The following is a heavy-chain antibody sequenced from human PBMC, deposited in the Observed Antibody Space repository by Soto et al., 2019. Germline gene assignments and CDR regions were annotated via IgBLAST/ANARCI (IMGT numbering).Heavy chain of an antibody. CDR3: ARGQPRNWVDT. CDR1: GYTFTDYY. V-gene: IGHV1-2*02. CDR2: VNPKSGGT. Sequence: ASVKVSCKASGYTFTDYYMHWVRQAPGQGLEWMGWVNPKSGGTNYAQKFQGRVTMTRDTSISTAYMELSRLRSEDTAMYYCARGQPRNWVDTWGQGILVTVSS. D-gene: IGHD5-18*01. J-gene: IGHJ5*02.